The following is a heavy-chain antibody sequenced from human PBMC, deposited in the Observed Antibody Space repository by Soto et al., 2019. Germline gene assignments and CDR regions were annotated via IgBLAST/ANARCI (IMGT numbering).Heavy chain of an antibody. J-gene: IGHJ4*02. CDR2: ISYDGSNK. V-gene: IGHV3-30*18. CDR1: GFTFSSYG. CDR3: AKERGAMTTVVSPDYFDY. Sequence: QVQLVESGGGVVQPGRSLRLSCAASGFTFSSYGMHWVRQAPGKGLEWVAVISYDGSNKYYADSVKGRFTISRDNSKNTLYLQMNSLRAEDTAVYYCAKERGAMTTVVSPDYFDYWGQGTLVTVS. D-gene: IGHD4-17*01.